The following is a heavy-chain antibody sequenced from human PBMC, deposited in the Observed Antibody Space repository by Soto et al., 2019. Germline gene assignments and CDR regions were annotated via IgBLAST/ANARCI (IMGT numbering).Heavy chain of an antibody. V-gene: IGHV1-69*13. J-gene: IGHJ4*02. D-gene: IGHD3-22*01. CDR2: IIPIFGTA. CDR1: GGTFSSYA. CDR3: YYDSSGEKPLNY. Sequence: GASVKVSCKASGGTFSSYAISWVRQAPGQGLEWMGGIIPIFGTANYAQKFQGRVTITADESTSTAYMELSSLRSEDTAVYYCYYDSSGEKPLNYWGQGTLVTVSS.